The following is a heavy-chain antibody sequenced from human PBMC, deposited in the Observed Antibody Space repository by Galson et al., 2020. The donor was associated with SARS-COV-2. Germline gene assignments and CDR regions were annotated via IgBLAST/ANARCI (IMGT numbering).Heavy chain of an antibody. D-gene: IGHD5-18*01. CDR1: GFTFSSYS. CDR3: TRERGYSYGYSDY. V-gene: IGHV3-21*06. Sequence: GESLKISCAASGFTFSSYSMNWVRQAPGKGLEWVSSISGTSTNIYYADSVKDRFTISRDNAKNSLYLQMNSLGTEDTAVYYCTRERGYSYGYSDYWGQGTLVTVSS. CDR2: ISGTSTNI. J-gene: IGHJ4*02.